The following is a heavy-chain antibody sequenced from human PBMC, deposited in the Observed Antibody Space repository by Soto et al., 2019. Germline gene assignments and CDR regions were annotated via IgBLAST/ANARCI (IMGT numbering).Heavy chain of an antibody. D-gene: IGHD6-19*01. CDR3: ASRWRPSSGWTEYYFDY. CDR2: IYYSGST. Sequence: SETLSLTCTVSGGSISSSSYYWGWIRQPPGKGLEWIGSIYYSGSTYYNPSLKSRVTISVDASKNQFSLKLSSVTAADTAVYYCASRWRPSSGWTEYYFDYWGQGTLVTVSS. V-gene: IGHV4-39*01. J-gene: IGHJ4*02. CDR1: GGSISSSSYY.